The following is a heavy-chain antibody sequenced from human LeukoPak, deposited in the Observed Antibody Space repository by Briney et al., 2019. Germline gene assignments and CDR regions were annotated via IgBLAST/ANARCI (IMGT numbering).Heavy chain of an antibody. D-gene: IGHD4-23*01. Sequence: SETLSLTCTISGDSISSGDYYWSWIRQPPGKGLEWIGYIYYSGSTYYNPSPKSRVTVSVDTSKNQFSLKLSSVTAADTAVYYCARVRWYYFDYWGQGTLVTVSS. CDR3: ARVRWYYFDY. V-gene: IGHV4-30-4*01. CDR2: IYYSGST. CDR1: GDSISSGDYY. J-gene: IGHJ4*02.